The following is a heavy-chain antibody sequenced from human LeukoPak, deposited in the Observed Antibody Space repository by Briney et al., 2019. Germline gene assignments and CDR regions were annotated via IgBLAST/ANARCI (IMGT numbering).Heavy chain of an antibody. D-gene: IGHD6-19*01. J-gene: IGHJ3*02. V-gene: IGHV1-18*01. CDR2: ISAYNGNT. CDR1: GYTFTSYG. CDR3: ARVMYSSGPSDAFDI. Sequence: ASVKLSCKASGYTFTSYGISWVRQAPGQGLEWMGWISAYNGNTTYAQKVPGRVTMTTDTSTTTAYMELRMLRSDDTAVYYCARVMYSSGPSDAFDIWGQGTMVTVSS.